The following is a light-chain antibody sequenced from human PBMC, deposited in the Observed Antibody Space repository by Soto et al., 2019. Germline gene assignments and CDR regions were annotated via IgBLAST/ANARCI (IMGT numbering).Light chain of an antibody. V-gene: IGKV3-15*01. CDR1: QSVSSK. Sequence: EIVLTQSPGTLSVSPGERATLSCRASQSVSSKLAWYQQKPGQAPRLLFYGASTGATGIPARFSGSGSETEFTLSISSLQSEDFAVYYCQQYNXWTGTFGQGTKVDIK. CDR2: GAS. J-gene: IGKJ1*01. CDR3: QQYNXWTGT.